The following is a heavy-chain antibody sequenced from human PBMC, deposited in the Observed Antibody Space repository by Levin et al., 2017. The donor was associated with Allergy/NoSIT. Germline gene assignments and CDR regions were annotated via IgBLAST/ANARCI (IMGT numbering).Heavy chain of an antibody. J-gene: IGHJ4*02. V-gene: IGHV3-20*04. CDR1: GFTFDDYG. Sequence: GGSLRLSCAASGFTFDDYGMSWVRQAPGKGLEWVSGINWNGGSTGYADSVKGRFTISRDNAKNSLYLQMNSLRAEDTALYYCARRAYYDIVTGPTGLDYWGQGTLVTVSS. CDR2: INWNGGST. D-gene: IGHD3-9*01. CDR3: ARRAYYDIVTGPTGLDY.